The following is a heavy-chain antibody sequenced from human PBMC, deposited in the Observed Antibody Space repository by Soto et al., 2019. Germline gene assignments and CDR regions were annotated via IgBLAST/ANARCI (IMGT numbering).Heavy chain of an antibody. D-gene: IGHD5-18*01. Sequence: QVQLQQWGAGLLKPSETLSLTCAVYGGSFSGYYWSWIRQPPGKGLEWIGEINHSGSTNYNPSLKSGVTISVDTSKNQFSLKLSSVTAADTAVYYCAYRRGYSYGLHGMDVWGQGTTVTVSS. CDR3: AYRRGYSYGLHGMDV. CDR2: INHSGST. J-gene: IGHJ6*02. V-gene: IGHV4-34*01. CDR1: GGSFSGYY.